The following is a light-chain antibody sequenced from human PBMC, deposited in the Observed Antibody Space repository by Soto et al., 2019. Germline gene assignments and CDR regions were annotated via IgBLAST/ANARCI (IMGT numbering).Light chain of an antibody. V-gene: IGLV2-14*01. CDR2: DVS. CDR3: SSYTSTTTVRFV. Sequence: QLVLAQPASVSGSPGQSITISCTGTSSDIGDSNFVSWYQHHPGKAPKLLIYDVSDRPSRISSRFSGSKSANTASLTISGLQAEDEALYYCSSYTSTTTVRFVFGTGTKLTVL. CDR1: SSDIGDSNF. J-gene: IGLJ1*01.